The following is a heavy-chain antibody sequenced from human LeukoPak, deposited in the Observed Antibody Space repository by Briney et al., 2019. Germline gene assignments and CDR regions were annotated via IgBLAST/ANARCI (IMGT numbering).Heavy chain of an antibody. CDR2: IQEDGSAT. CDR3: ARRKEVQTTFDC. D-gene: IGHD1-14*01. V-gene: IGHV3-7*01. J-gene: IGHJ4*02. CDR1: GFIFSNYY. Sequence: GGSLRLSCAASGFIFSNYYMGWVRQAPGKGLEWVANIQEDGSATYYVDSVKGRFTISRDNAKNSLDLQMNSLRAEDTAVYFCARRKEVQTTFDCWGQGTLVTASS.